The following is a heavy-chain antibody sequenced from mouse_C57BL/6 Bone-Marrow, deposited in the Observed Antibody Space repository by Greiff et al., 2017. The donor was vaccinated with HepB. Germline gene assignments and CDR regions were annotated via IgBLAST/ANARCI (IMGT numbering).Heavy chain of an antibody. CDR2: IYPGSGNT. Sequence: QVQLKESGPELVKPGASVKISCKASGYSFTSYYIHWVKQRPGQGLEWIGWIYPGSGNTKYNEKFKGKATLTADTSSSTAYMQLSSLTSEDSAVYYCARKDDYDAWFAYWGQGTLVTVSA. CDR1: GYSFTSYY. D-gene: IGHD2-4*01. CDR3: ARKDDYDAWFAY. V-gene: IGHV1-66*01. J-gene: IGHJ3*01.